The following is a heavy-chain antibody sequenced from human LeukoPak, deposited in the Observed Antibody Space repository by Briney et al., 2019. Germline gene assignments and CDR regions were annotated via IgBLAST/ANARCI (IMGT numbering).Heavy chain of an antibody. Sequence: GGSLGLSCAVSGFSFTNYWMHWVRQDPGKGLVWVSYISSDGSVTKYADSVKGRFTISRDNAVNTLYLQMNSLRVEDTAVYYCVRGSLRLPRSTPDYWGQGTLVTVSS. CDR1: GFSFTNYW. CDR3: VRGSLRLPRSTPDY. CDR2: ISSDGSVT. J-gene: IGHJ4*02. V-gene: IGHV3-74*03. D-gene: IGHD2-21*02.